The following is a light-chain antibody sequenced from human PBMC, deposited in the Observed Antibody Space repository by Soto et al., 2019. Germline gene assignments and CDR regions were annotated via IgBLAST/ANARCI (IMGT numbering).Light chain of an antibody. Sequence: DSQMTQSPSSLSASVGDRVTITCRASQSISSYLNWYQQKPGKAPKLLIYAASTLQSGVPSRFSGSGSGTEFTLTISSLQPEDFATYYCQQLNSYPITFGQGTRLEIK. J-gene: IGKJ5*01. CDR2: AAS. CDR1: QSISSY. CDR3: QQLNSYPIT. V-gene: IGKV1-9*01.